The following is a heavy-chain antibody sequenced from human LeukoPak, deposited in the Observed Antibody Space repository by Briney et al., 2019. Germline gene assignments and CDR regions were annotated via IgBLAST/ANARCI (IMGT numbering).Heavy chain of an antibody. Sequence: SETLSLTCTVSGDSISSYYWSWIRQPPGKGLEWIGYIYNSGSTNYNPSLKSRVTMSVDTSKNHMSLKLSSETAADTAMYYCARSTMVNTATGWFDPWGQGTLVTVSS. CDR1: GDSISSYY. V-gene: IGHV4-59*12. CDR3: ARSTMVNTATGWFDP. CDR2: IYNSGST. D-gene: IGHD4/OR15-4a*01. J-gene: IGHJ5*02.